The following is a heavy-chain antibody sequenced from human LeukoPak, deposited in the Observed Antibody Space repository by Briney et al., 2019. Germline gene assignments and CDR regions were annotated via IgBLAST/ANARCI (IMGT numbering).Heavy chain of an antibody. CDR1: GFTFRSYW. CDR3: ARHYGSSGGWY. D-gene: IGHD6-6*01. CDR2: INSDGSST. J-gene: IGHJ4*02. V-gene: IGHV3-74*01. Sequence: GGSLRLSCAASGFTFRSYWMHWVRQAPGKGLVWVSRINSDGSSTSYADSVKGRFTISRDNAKNTLYLQMNSLRAEDTAVYYCARHYGSSGGWYWGQGTLVTVSS.